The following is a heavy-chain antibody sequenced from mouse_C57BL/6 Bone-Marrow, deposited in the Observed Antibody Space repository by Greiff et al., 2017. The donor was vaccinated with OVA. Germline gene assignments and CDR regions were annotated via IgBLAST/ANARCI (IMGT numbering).Heavy chain of an antibody. CDR2: INPSNGGT. V-gene: IGHV1-53*01. CDR1: GYTFTSYW. J-gene: IGHJ4*01. Sequence: QVQLKQSGTELVKPGASVKLSCKASGYTFTSYWMHWVKQRPGQGLEWIGNINPSNGGTNYNEKFKSKATLTVDKSSSTAYMQLSSLTSEDSAVYYCARGIIYYGSSPYYAMDYWGQGTSVTVSS. D-gene: IGHD1-1*01. CDR3: ARGIIYYGSSPYYAMDY.